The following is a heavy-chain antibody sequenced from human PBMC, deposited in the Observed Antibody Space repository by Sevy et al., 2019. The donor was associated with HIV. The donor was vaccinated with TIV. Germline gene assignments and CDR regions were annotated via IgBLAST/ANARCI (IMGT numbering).Heavy chain of an antibody. CDR3: ENDLYYDNSLFDY. CDR2: ISGSGGSL. Sequence: GGSLRLSCVASEFRLSNYAMNWVRQAPGKGLEWVSCISGSGGSLYYADSVKGRFTISRDNSKNTLYLQMNSLRAEDTAMCYCENDLYYDNSLFDYWGQGILVTVSS. J-gene: IGHJ4*02. D-gene: IGHD3-22*01. CDR1: EFRLSNYA. V-gene: IGHV3-23*01.